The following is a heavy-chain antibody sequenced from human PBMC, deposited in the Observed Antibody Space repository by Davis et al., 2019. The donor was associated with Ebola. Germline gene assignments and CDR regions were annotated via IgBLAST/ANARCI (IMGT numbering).Heavy chain of an antibody. V-gene: IGHV3-49*04. CDR1: GFTFGDNA. CDR3: TREEGGYVDY. J-gene: IGHJ4*02. Sequence: GESLKISCTTSGFTFGDNAMSWVRQAPGKGLEWVGFIRSKAYGETAEYAASVKGRFIISRDDSKNIAYLQMNSLKAEDTAVYYCTREEGGYVDYWGQGTLVTVSS. D-gene: IGHD6-13*01. CDR2: IRSKAYGETA.